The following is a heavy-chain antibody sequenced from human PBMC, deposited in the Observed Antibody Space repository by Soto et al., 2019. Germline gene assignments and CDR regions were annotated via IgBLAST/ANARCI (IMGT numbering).Heavy chain of an antibody. CDR2: IYSSEYT. Sequence: PSETLSLTCTVSGGSISSYFWSWIRQPPGKGLEWIGYIYSSEYTDYNPSLKSRVTISVDTSKDQFSLQLNSVTAADTAVYYCARMNYYDTSGYPFDYWGQGTLVTVSS. V-gene: IGHV4-59*01. CDR3: ARMNYYDTSGYPFDY. D-gene: IGHD3-22*01. CDR1: GGSISSYF. J-gene: IGHJ4*02.